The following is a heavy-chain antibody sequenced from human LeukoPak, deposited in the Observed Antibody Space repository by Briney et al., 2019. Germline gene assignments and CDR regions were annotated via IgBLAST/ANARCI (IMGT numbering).Heavy chain of an antibody. D-gene: IGHD2-8*01. V-gene: IGHV3-30*02. CDR2: IRYDGTKT. CDR3: ARDFDDVNGNFYYIPDF. CDR1: GFQFSRNG. Sequence: GGSLILSCTASGFQFSRNGMHWVRQAPGKGLEWVAFIRYDGTKTFYGDSVRGRFTISRDNSKNTLYLEMNSLRHEDTAVYSCARDFDDVNGNFYYIPDFWGQGTLVTVSS. J-gene: IGHJ4*02.